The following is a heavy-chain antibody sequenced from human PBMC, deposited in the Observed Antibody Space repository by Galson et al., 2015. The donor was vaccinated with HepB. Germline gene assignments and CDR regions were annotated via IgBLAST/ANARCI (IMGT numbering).Heavy chain of an antibody. CDR1: GYTFTSYG. CDR2: ISAYNGNT. V-gene: IGHV1-18*01. J-gene: IGHJ5*02. Sequence: SVKVSCKASGYTFTSYGISWVRQAPGQGLEWMGWISAYNGNTNYAQKLQGRVTMTTDTSTSTAYMELRSLRSDDTAVYYCARGSVVVPAAIGPRAFDPWGQGTLVTVSS. CDR3: ARGSVVVPAAIGPRAFDP. D-gene: IGHD2-2*01.